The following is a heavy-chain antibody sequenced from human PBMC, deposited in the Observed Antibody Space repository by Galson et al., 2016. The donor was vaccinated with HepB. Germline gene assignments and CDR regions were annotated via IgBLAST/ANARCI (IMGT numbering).Heavy chain of an antibody. CDR1: GFTFSTYA. D-gene: IGHD2-2*01. CDR2: ITGSGGRT. CDR3: AIGPSCSGASCYAAFDGLDV. V-gene: IGHV3-23*01. Sequence: SLRLSCAASGFTFSTYARNWVRPAPGNGLEWVSAITGSGGRTYYADSVKGRFTISRDNSKNTLFLQLNSLRVADPAVYFCAIGPSCSGASCYAAFDGLDVWGQGTTVTVSS. J-gene: IGHJ6*02.